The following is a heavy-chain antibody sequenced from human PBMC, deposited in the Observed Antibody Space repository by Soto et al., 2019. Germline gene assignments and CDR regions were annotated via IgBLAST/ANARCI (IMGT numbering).Heavy chain of an antibody. V-gene: IGHV4-39*01. J-gene: IGHJ5*02. D-gene: IGHD4-17*01. CDR3: ASRLRRRVDGP. CDR2: IYYSGST. Sequence: PSETRPLTCPVSGGSISSSSYYWGWIRQPRVKVLEWIGSIYYSGSTYYNPSLKSRVTISVDTSKNQFSLKLSSVTAADTAVYYCASRLRRRVDGPWGQGTLVTVSS. CDR1: GGSISSSSYY.